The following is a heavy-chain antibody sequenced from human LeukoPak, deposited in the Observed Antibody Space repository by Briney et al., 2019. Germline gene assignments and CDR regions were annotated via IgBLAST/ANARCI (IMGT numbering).Heavy chain of an antibody. D-gene: IGHD3-22*01. CDR1: GFSISSVS. CDR3: AREPYYYDSSGHISDY. V-gene: IGHV3-48*04. CDR2: SSGSGTI. J-gene: IGHJ4*02. Sequence: GGSLRLSCAASGFSISSVSMNWVRQAPGKGLEWVSYSSGSGTIYYADSVKGRFTISRDNAKNSLFLQMNSLRAEDTAVYYCAREPYYYDSSGHISDYWGQGTLVTVSS.